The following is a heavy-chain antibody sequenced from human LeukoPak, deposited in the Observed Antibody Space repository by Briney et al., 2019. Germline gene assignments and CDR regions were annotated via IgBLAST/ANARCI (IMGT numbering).Heavy chain of an antibody. CDR1: GGSIISINYY. CDR3: ARHRRIAAAGTDFDY. V-gene: IGHV4-39*01. D-gene: IGHD6-13*01. Sequence: SETLSLTCTVSGGSIISINYYWGWIRRPPGKGLEWIGSVYYSGSSYYNASLKSRVTISADTSNNQFTLKLSSETAADTAVYYCARHRRIAAAGTDFDYWGQGTLVTVSS. CDR2: VYYSGSS. J-gene: IGHJ4*02.